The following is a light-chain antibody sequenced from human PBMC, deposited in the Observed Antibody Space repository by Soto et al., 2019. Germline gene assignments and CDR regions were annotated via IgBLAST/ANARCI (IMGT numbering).Light chain of an antibody. CDR3: QQYNSYPLT. J-gene: IGKJ4*01. CDR1: QSISNY. V-gene: IGKV1-5*03. CDR2: KAS. Sequence: DIQITQSPSSLSASVGDRVTITCRASQSISNYLNWYQQKPGKAPKLLIYKASSLESGVPSRFSGSGSGTEFTLIISSLQPDDFATYYCQQYNSYPLTFGGGTKVDIK.